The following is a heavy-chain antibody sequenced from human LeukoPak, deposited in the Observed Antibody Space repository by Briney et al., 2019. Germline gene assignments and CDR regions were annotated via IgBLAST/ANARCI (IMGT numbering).Heavy chain of an antibody. CDR2: IYYSGST. CDR3: VRGGIVGTTARIPLFDY. CDR1: GGSISSYY. D-gene: IGHD1-26*01. V-gene: IGHV4-59*01. Sequence: SETLSLTCTVSGGSISSYYWSWVRQPPGKGLEWIGYIYYSGSTNYNPSLKSRVTMSVETSKNQFSLKLSSVTAADTAVYYCVRGGIVGTTARIPLFDYWGQGTLVTVSS. J-gene: IGHJ4*02.